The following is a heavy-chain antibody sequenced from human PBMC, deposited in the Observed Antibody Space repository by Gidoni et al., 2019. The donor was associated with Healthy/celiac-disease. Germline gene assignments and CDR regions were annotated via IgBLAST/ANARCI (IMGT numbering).Heavy chain of an antibody. CDR1: GFTFSSYG. V-gene: IGHV3-33*01. CDR3: ARSNPTVTTVGYYYGMDV. D-gene: IGHD4-4*01. J-gene: IGHJ6*02. Sequence: QVQLVESGGGVVQPGRSLRLSCAASGFTFSSYGMHWVRQAPGKGLEWVAVIWYDGSNKYYADSVKGRFTISRDNSKNTLYLQMNSLRAEDTAVYYCARSNPTVTTVGYYYGMDVWGQGTTVTVSS. CDR2: IWYDGSNK.